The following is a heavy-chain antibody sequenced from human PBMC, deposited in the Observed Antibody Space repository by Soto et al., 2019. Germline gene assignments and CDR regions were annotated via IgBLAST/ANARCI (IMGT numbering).Heavy chain of an antibody. D-gene: IGHD2-8*02. CDR3: ARDRLEVVGNDAFDF. J-gene: IGHJ3*01. CDR1: GGPFSGHT. CDR2: LTPIFDAP. Sequence: HVQLVQSGAAVEKPGSSVKVSCKSSGGPFSGHTMNWVRQAPGQGLEWMGGLTPIFDAPIYAQNFRGRVTITADGPASTAYMELRSLTLEDTAVYFCARDRLEVVGNDAFDFWGQGTMVTVSS. V-gene: IGHV1-69*12.